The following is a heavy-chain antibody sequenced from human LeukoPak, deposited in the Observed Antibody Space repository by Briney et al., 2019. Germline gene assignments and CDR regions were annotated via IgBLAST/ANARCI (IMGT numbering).Heavy chain of an antibody. D-gene: IGHD6-19*01. CDR1: GGSISYYY. J-gene: IGHJ4*02. V-gene: IGHV4-59*12. Sequence: KPSETLSLTCTVSGGSISYYYWSWIRQPPGKGLELIGYIYYSGSTNYNPSLKSRVTISVDKSKNQFSLKLSSVTAADTAVYYCARLWLLNLDKWGQGTLVTVSS. CDR3: ARLWLLNLDK. CDR2: IYYSGST.